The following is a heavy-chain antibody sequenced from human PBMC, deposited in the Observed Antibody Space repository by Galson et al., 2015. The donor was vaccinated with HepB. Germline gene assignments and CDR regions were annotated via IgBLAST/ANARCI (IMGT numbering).Heavy chain of an antibody. CDR1: GFTFSSYA. CDR3: ARGWGMATISVLIDY. D-gene: IGHD5-24*01. J-gene: IGHJ4*02. V-gene: IGHV3-30-3*01. Sequence: SLRLSCAASGFTFSSYAMHWVRQAPGKGLEWVAVISYDGSNKYYADSVKGRFTISRDNSKNTLYLQMNSLGAEDTAVYYCARGWGMATISVLIDYWGQGTLVTVSS. CDR2: ISYDGSNK.